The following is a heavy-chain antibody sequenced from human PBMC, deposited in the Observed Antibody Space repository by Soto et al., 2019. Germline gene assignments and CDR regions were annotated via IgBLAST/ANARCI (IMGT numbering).Heavy chain of an antibody. Sequence: PSETLSLTCAVYGGSFSGYYWSWIRQPPGKGLEWIGEINHSGSTNYNPSLKSRVTISVDTSKNQFSLKLSSVTAADTAVYYCARGGHPPSTVTTLSRIVDYYYYGMDVWGQGTTVTVSS. CDR2: INHSGST. CDR3: ARGGHPPSTVTTLSRIVDYYYYGMDV. V-gene: IGHV4-34*01. D-gene: IGHD4-17*01. J-gene: IGHJ6*02. CDR1: GGSFSGYY.